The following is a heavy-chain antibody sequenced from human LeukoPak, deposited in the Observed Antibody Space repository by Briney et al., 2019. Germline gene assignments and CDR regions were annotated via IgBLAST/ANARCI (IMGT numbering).Heavy chain of an antibody. Sequence: GESLEISCKGSGYSFTSYWIGWVRQMPGKGLEWMGIIYPGDSDTRYSSSFQGQVTISADKSISTAYLQWSSLKASDTAMYYCATSPAYGDYDFDYWGQGTLVTVSS. V-gene: IGHV5-51*01. CDR1: GYSFTSYW. D-gene: IGHD4-17*01. CDR3: ATSPAYGDYDFDY. CDR2: IYPGDSDT. J-gene: IGHJ4*02.